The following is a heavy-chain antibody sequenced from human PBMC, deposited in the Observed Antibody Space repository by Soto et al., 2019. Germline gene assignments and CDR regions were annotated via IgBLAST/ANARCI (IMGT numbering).Heavy chain of an antibody. CDR3: ARGLGCSPTRCYISSGMDV. D-gene: IGHD2-2*02. CDR1: GCTLSSYD. CDR2: IGTAGDT. Sequence: GGSLRRSGAAAGCTLSSYDMHWVRQATGKGLEWVSAIGTAGDTDYAGSVKGRFTIYRENAKNALYLQINSPRAGVTAVYYCARGLGCSPTRCYISSGMDVWGQGTRVPVS. J-gene: IGHJ6*02. V-gene: IGHV3-13*01.